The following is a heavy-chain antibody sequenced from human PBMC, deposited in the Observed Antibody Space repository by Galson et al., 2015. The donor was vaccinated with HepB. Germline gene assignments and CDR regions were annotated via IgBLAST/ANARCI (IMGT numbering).Heavy chain of an antibody. CDR3: ARPPRGTMIVVVPYAFDI. D-gene: IGHD3-22*01. J-gene: IGHJ3*02. CDR1: GYTFTGYY. V-gene: IGHV1-2*02. Sequence: SVKVSCKASGYTFTGYYMHWVRQAPGQGLEWMGWINPNSGGTNYAQKFQGRVTMTRDTSISTAYMELSRLRSDDTAVYYCARPPRGTMIVVVPYAFDIWGQGTMVTVSS. CDR2: INPNSGGT.